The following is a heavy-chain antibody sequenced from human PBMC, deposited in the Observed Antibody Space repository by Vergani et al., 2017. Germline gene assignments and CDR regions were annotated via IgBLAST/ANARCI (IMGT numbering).Heavy chain of an antibody. V-gene: IGHV2-70*15. J-gene: IGHJ4*02. CDR1: GFSLSTSGMC. Sequence: QVTLRESGPALVKPTQTLTLTCTFSGFSLSTSGMCVSWIRQPPGKALEWLARIDWIDDNYFSTSLKTRLTISKDTSQNQVVLTMTNMDAVDTATYYCARTGDSYSKAFDYWGQGNLGTVSS. CDR3: ARTGDSYSKAFDY. D-gene: IGHD5-18*01. CDR2: IDWIDDN.